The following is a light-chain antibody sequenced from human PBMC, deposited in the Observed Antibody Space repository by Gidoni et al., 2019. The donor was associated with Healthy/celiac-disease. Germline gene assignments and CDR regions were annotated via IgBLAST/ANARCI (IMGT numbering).Light chain of an antibody. V-gene: IGKV3-11*01. CDR3: QQRSNWPRVPLT. J-gene: IGKJ4*01. CDR2: DES. Sequence: EIVLTQSPATLSVSPGERATLSCRASQSVSSYLAWYQQKPGQAPRLLIYDESTRATGIPARFSGSGSGTDFTLTISSLEPEDFAVYSCQQRSNWPRVPLTFGGGTKVEIK. CDR1: QSVSSY.